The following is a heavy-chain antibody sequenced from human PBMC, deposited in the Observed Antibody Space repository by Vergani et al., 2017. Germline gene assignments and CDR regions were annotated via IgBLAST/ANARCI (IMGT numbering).Heavy chain of an antibody. V-gene: IGHV4-38-2*01. CDR2: IYHSGST. J-gene: IGHJ3*02. D-gene: IGHD5-12*01. Sequence: QVQLQESGPGLVKPSQILSLTCAVSGYSISSGYYWGWIRQPPGKGLEWIGSIYHSGSTNYNPSLKSRVTISVDKSKNQFSLKLSSVTAADTAVYYCARGGTDIVATIAFDIWGQGTMVTVSS. CDR1: GYSISSGYY. CDR3: ARGGTDIVATIAFDI.